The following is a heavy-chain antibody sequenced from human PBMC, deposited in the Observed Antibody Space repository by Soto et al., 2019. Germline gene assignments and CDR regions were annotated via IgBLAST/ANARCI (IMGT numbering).Heavy chain of an antibody. V-gene: IGHV1-69*13. CDR3: ASEGYCSGGICDYFDY. J-gene: IGHJ4*02. CDR1: GGTFSSYA. D-gene: IGHD2-15*01. CDR2: IIPIFGTA. Sequence: SVKVSCKASGGTFSSYAISWVRQAPGQGLEWMGGIIPIFGTANYAQKFQGRVTITADESTSTAYMELSSLRSEDTAVYYCASEGYCSGGICDYFDYWGQGTLATVPQ.